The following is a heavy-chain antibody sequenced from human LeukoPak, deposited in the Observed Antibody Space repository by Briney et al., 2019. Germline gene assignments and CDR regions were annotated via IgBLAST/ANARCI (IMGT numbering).Heavy chain of an antibody. Sequence: ASVKVSCKASGGTFSSYAISWVRQAPGQGLEWMGRIIPILGIANYAQKFQGRVTMTRDTSISTAYMELSRLRSDDTAVYYCARGSYVWGSYRPLDFDYWGQGTLVTVSS. CDR3: ARGSYVWGSYRPLDFDY. D-gene: IGHD3-16*02. J-gene: IGHJ4*02. V-gene: IGHV1-69*04. CDR2: IIPILGIA. CDR1: GGTFSSYA.